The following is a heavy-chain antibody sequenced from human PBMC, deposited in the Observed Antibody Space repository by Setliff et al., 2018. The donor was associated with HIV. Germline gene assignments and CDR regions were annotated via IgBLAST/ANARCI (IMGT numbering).Heavy chain of an antibody. D-gene: IGHD3-22*01. CDR3: TRPQYIYDNSDSDN. J-gene: IGHJ4*02. Sequence: PGASLTLSCGASGFTFSGSPMHWVRQASGKGLEWVGRIKTEAEGYATAYAASVKGRFTISRDDSKNTAYLQMNSLKTEDTAIYYCTRPQYIYDNSDSDNWGQGALVTVSS. CDR2: IKTEAEGYAT. V-gene: IGHV3-73*01. CDR1: GFTFSGSP.